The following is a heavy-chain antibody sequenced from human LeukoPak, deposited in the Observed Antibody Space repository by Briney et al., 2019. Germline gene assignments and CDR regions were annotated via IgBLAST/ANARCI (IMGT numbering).Heavy chain of an antibody. CDR2: IKPDSGGT. D-gene: IGHD3-10*01. CDR3: ARDVTKYYGSGSYNAFDY. J-gene: IGHJ4*02. CDR1: GYTFTGYY. V-gene: IGHV1-2*02. Sequence: ASVKVSCKASGYTFTGYYMHWVRQAPGQGLEWMGWIKPDSGGTNYAQKFQGRVTMTRDTSISTAYMELSRLRSDDTAVYYCARDVTKYYGSGSYNAFDYWGQGILVTVSS.